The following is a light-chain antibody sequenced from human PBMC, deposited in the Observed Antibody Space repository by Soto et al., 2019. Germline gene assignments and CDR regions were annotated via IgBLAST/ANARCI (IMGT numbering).Light chain of an antibody. CDR3: QQRSNWPPLT. V-gene: IGKV3-11*01. CDR2: DAS. J-gene: IGKJ4*01. CDR1: QSVSSY. Sequence: EIVLTQSPATLSLSPGERATLSCRASQSVSSYLAWYQQKPGQAPRLLIYDASNRATGIPARFCGSGSGTDFTLTISSLEPEDFAAYYCQQRSNWPPLTFGGGTKVEIK.